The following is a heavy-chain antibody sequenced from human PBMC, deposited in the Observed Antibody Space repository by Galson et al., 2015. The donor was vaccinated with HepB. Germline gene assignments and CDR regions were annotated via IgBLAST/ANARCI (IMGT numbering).Heavy chain of an antibody. D-gene: IGHD1-1*01. CDR3: AKIPQKGTNIAY. J-gene: IGHJ4*02. Sequence: SLRLSCAASGFTFSNYGMHWVRQAPGKGLEWVAVISYDGSNKYYAGSVKGRFTISRDNSKKTLSLQMDSLRAEDTAMYYCAKIPQKGTNIAYWGQGTLVTVSS. CDR2: ISYDGSNK. CDR1: GFTFSNYG. V-gene: IGHV3-30*18.